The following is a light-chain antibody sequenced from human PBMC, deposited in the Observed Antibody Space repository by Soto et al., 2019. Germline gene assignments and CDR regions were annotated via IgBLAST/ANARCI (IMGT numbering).Light chain of an antibody. Sequence: QSVLTQPPSASGTPGQRVTSSCSGSSSNIGSNYVYWYQHLPGTAPKLLIYRNNQRPSGVPDRFSGSKSGTSASLAISGLRSEDEADYYCAAWDDSLSVVFGGGTKLTVL. CDR3: AAWDDSLSVV. CDR2: RNN. CDR1: SSNIGSNY. V-gene: IGLV1-47*01. J-gene: IGLJ2*01.